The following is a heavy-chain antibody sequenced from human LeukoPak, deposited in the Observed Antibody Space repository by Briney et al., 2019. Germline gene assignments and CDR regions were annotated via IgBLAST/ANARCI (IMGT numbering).Heavy chain of an antibody. Sequence: GRSLRLSCAASGFTFSSYGMHWVRQAPGKGLEWVAVISYDGSNKYYADSVKGRFTISRDNSKNTLYLQMNSLRAEDTAVYYCAKSVWIQLWPPLDYWGQGTLVTVSS. J-gene: IGHJ4*02. CDR3: AKSVWIQLWPPLDY. CDR2: ISYDGSNK. V-gene: IGHV3-30*18. D-gene: IGHD5-18*01. CDR1: GFTFSSYG.